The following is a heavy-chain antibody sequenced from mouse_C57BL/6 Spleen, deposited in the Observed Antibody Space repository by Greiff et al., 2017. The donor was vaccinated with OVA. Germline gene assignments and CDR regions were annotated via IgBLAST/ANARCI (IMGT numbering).Heavy chain of an antibody. J-gene: IGHJ2*01. V-gene: IGHV1-50*01. CDR2: IDPSDSYT. CDR3: ASHNSGRY. CDR1: GYTFTSYW. D-gene: IGHD1-3*01. Sequence: QVQLQQPGAELVKPGASVKLSCKASGYTFTSYWMQWVKQRPGQGLEWIGEIDPSDSYTNYNQKFKGKATLTVDTSSSTAYMQRSSLTSEDSAVYNCASHNSGRYWGQGTTLTVSS.